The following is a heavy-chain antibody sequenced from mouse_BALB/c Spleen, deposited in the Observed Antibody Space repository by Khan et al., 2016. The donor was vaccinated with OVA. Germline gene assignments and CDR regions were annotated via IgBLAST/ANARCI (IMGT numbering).Heavy chain of an antibody. CDR2: ISYSGRT. D-gene: IGHD1-1*01. J-gene: IGHJ2*01. Sequence: EVQLVESGPGLVKPSQSLSLTCTVTGYSITSDYAWNWIRQFPGNKLEWMGYISYSGRTSYNPSLKSRISITRDTSKNQFFLLLNSVTTEDTATSYCARSVTITTVVATDFDYWGQGTTLTVSS. CDR1: GYSITSDYA. CDR3: ARSVTITTVVATDFDY. V-gene: IGHV3-2*02.